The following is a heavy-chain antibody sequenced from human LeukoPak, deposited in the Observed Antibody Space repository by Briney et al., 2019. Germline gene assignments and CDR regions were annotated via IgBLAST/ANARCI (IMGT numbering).Heavy chain of an antibody. J-gene: IGHJ3*02. CDR3: ARGFRDVLWFVEQEPDAFDI. V-gene: IGHV3-11*01. D-gene: IGHD3-10*01. CDR2: ISSSGSTI. Sequence: GGSLRLSCAAPGFTFGVYYMSWIREAPGKGLEWVSYISSSGSTIYYADSVKGRFAISRDNAKNSLYLQMNSLRAEDTAVYYCARGFRDVLWFVEQEPDAFDIWGQGTMVTVSS. CDR1: GFTFGVYY.